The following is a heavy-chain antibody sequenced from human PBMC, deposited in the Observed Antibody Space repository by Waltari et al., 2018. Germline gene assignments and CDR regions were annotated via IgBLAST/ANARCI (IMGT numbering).Heavy chain of an antibody. V-gene: IGHV3-23*01. Sequence: EVQLLESGEGLVQPGGSLRLSCAASGFTFSSYAMSWVRQAPGKGLEWVAAISGRGGITYYADSVKGRFTISRDNSKNTLYLQMNSLRAEDTAVYYCAKDLFGGWKGPPQVDYWGQGTLVTVSS. CDR2: ISGRGGIT. CDR1: GFTFSSYA. J-gene: IGHJ4*02. CDR3: AKDLFGGWKGPPQVDY. D-gene: IGHD6-19*01.